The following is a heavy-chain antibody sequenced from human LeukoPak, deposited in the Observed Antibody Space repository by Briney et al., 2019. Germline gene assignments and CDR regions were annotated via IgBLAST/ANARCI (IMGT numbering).Heavy chain of an antibody. Sequence: GESLKISCKGSGYTFTTYWIGWVRQMPGKGLEWVGIIYPGDSDTRYSPSFQGQVTISADKSITTAYLQWSSLKASDTAMYYCASGRGYSGYELDYWGQGTLVTVSS. CDR1: GYTFTTYW. CDR2: IYPGDSDT. J-gene: IGHJ4*02. CDR3: ASGRGYSGYELDY. V-gene: IGHV5-51*01. D-gene: IGHD5-12*01.